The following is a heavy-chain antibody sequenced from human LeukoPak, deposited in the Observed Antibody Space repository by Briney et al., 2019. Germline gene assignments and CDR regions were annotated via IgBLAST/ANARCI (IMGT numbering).Heavy chain of an antibody. Sequence: SVRVSCKASGFTFTSSAMQWVRQARGQRLEWIGWIVVGSGNTNYAQKFQERVTITRDMSTSTAYMELSSLRSEDTAVYYCAAENGAVAGEFDYWGQGTLVTVSS. V-gene: IGHV1-58*02. CDR3: AAENGAVAGEFDY. D-gene: IGHD6-19*01. J-gene: IGHJ4*02. CDR2: IVVGSGNT. CDR1: GFTFTSSA.